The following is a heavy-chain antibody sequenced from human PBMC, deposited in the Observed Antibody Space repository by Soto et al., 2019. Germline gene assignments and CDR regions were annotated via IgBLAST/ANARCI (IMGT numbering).Heavy chain of an antibody. D-gene: IGHD3-3*01. CDR1: GFTFSSYA. CDR3: AKVPLALYYDFWSGYYNWFDP. CDR2: ISGSGGST. J-gene: IGHJ5*02. V-gene: IGHV3-23*01. Sequence: GGSLRLSCAASGFTFSSYAMSWVRQAPAKGLVWVSAISGSGGSTYYADSVKGRFTISRDNSKNTLYLQMNSLRAEDTAVYYCAKVPLALYYDFWSGYYNWFDPWGQGTLVTVSS.